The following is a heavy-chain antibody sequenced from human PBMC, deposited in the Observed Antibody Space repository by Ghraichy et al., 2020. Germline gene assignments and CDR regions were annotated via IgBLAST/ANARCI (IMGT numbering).Heavy chain of an antibody. CDR3: ARVPLAAAHYYYYGMDV. V-gene: IGHV3-48*02. CDR2: ISSSSSTI. D-gene: IGHD6-13*01. CDR1: GFTFSSYS. J-gene: IGHJ6*02. Sequence: GESLNISCAASGFTFSSYSMNWVRQAPGKGLEWVSYISSSSSTIYYADSVKGRFTISRDNAKNSLYLQMNSLRDEDTAVYYCARVPLAAAHYYYYGMDVWGQGTTVTVSS.